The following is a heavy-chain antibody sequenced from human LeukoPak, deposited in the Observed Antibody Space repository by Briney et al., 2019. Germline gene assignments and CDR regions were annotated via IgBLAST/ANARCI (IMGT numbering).Heavy chain of an antibody. V-gene: IGHV4-39*07. CDR2: IYHSGST. CDR1: GGSISSSSYY. Sequence: SETLSLTCTVSGGSISSSSYYWGWIRQPPGKGLEWIGSIYHSGSTYYNPSLKSRVTISVDTSKNQFSLKLSSVTAADTAVYYCARDPWFGERNDYWGQGTLVTVSS. J-gene: IGHJ4*02. CDR3: ARDPWFGERNDY. D-gene: IGHD3-10*01.